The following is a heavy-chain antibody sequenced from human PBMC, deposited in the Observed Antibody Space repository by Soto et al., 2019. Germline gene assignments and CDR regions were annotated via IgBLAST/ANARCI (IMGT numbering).Heavy chain of an antibody. J-gene: IGHJ3*01. CDR1: GYSFNTYW. CDR2: IYPGESDT. CDR3: ARSSVMSMLPDSFDV. Sequence: EVQLVQSGAEVKKSGESLKISCKGSGYSFNTYWLAWVRQMPGKGLEWMGLIYPGESDTRYSPSFQGQVTMSVDRSISTAYRQWSSLKASDTAIYYCARSSVMSMLPDSFDVWGQGTMVTVSS. D-gene: IGHD2-21*01. V-gene: IGHV5-51*03.